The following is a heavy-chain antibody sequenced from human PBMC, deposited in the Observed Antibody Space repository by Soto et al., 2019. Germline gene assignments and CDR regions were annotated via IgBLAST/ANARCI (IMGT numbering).Heavy chain of an antibody. J-gene: IGHJ5*02. CDR1: GFTFSSYA. V-gene: IGHV3-23*01. CDR3: AKVLDYYDRSGLGWFDP. Sequence: EVQLLESGGGLVQPGGSLRLSCAASGFTFSSYAMSWVRQAPGKGLEWVSAISGSGGSTYYADSVKGRFTISRDNSKNTLYLQMNSLRAEGTDVYYCAKVLDYYDRSGLGWFDPWGQGTLVTVSS. D-gene: IGHD3-22*01. CDR2: ISGSGGST.